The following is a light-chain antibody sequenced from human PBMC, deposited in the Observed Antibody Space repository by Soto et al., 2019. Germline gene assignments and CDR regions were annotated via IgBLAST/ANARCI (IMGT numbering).Light chain of an antibody. CDR3: QQRSSWPLT. J-gene: IGKJ4*01. V-gene: IGKV3D-20*02. CDR1: QSVSSSY. Sequence: PGEIVTLSYRASQSVSSSYLTWYQQKPGQAPRLLIYGASTRATGIPARFSGSGSGTDFTLTISSLQPEDFAVYYCQQRSSWPLTFGGGTKVDIK. CDR2: GAS.